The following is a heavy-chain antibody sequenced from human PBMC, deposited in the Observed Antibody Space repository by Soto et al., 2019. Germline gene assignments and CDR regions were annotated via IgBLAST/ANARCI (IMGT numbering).Heavy chain of an antibody. CDR2: INSDGSST. CDR3: VRTSLVVAAATREDY. J-gene: IGHJ4*01. V-gene: IGHV3-74*01. D-gene: IGHD2-15*01. Sequence: EVQLVESGGGLVQPGGSLRLSCAASGFTFSSYWMHWVRQAPGKGLVWVSRINSDGSSTSYADSVKGRFTISRDNAKNTLYLQMNSLRAEDTAGYYFVRTSLVVAAATREDYWGHGTLVTVAS. CDR1: GFTFSSYW.